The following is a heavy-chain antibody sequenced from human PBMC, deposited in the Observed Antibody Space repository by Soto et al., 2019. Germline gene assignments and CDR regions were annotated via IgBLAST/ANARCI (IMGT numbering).Heavy chain of an antibody. Sequence: SDTLSLTCAVYSGSFSGYYWTWIRQPPGKGLEWIGQIIHTGNTNYNPSLKRRVTISEDKSKNQFSLKLTSVTAAETAMYYCAGGYCGGDCYSPRLYYYGMDLWGQGTTVTVSS. D-gene: IGHD2-21*02. CDR1: SGSFSGYY. J-gene: IGHJ6*02. CDR3: AGGYCGGDCYSPRLYYYGMDL. CDR2: IIHTGNT. V-gene: IGHV4-34*12.